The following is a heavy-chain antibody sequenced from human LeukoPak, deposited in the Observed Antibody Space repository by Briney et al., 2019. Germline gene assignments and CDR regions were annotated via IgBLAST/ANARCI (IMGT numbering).Heavy chain of an antibody. CDR3: AGGPTVTFNYHYGMDV. CDR2: TRSKARGYTT. D-gene: IGHD4-17*01. Sequence: GGSLRLSCAPSGFTFSDHYMDWVRQAPGKGLEWVARTRSKARGYTTEYAASVKGRFTVSRDESMNSLYLQMNSLKTEDTAVYYCAGGPTVTFNYHYGMDVWGQGTTVTVSS. J-gene: IGHJ6*02. V-gene: IGHV3-72*01. CDR1: GFTFSDHY.